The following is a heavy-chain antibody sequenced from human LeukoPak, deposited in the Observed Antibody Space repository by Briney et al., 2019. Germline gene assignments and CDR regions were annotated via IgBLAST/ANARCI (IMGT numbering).Heavy chain of an antibody. J-gene: IGHJ3*02. CDR2: IYTSGST. V-gene: IGHV4-61*02. CDR3: ARAKYSSGYYYGTYAFDI. CDR1: GGSISSGSYY. Sequence: SETLSLTCTVSGGSISSGSYYWSWIRQPAGKGLEWIGRIYTSGSTNYNPSLKSRVTISVDTSKNQFSLKLSSVTAADTAVYYCARAKYSSGYYYGTYAFDIWGQGTMVTVSS. D-gene: IGHD3-22*01.